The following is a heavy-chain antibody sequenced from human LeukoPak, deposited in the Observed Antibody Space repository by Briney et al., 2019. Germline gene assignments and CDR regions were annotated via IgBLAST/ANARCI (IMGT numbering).Heavy chain of an antibody. J-gene: IGHJ4*02. V-gene: IGHV4-39*01. Sequence: SDTLSLTCTVSGGSVSSTTYYWSWIRRPPGKGLEWIASINYSGSTYYNPYLKSRVTISVDTSENQFSLKLSSVTAADTAVYYCARYVVYGSGKYYFDYWGQGALVTVSS. CDR2: INYSGST. CDR1: GGSVSSTTYY. CDR3: ARYVVYGSGKYYFDY. D-gene: IGHD3-10*01.